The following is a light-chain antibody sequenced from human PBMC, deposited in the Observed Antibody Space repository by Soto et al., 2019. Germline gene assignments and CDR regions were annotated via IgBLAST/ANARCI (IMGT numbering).Light chain of an antibody. CDR3: QQSSSSPPIT. V-gene: IGKV1-5*03. Sequence: IPMTQSPSTLSASVGDRVSITCRASQTIFSWLAWYQQKPGKAPKLVIYKASSLESGVPSRYSGSGSGTEFTLTISGLQPDDFATYYCQQSSSSPPITFGQGTRL. CDR1: QTIFSW. CDR2: KAS. J-gene: IGKJ5*01.